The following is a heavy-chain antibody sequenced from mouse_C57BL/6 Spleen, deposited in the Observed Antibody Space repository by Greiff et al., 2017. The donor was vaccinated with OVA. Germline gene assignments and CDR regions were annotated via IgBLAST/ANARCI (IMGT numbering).Heavy chain of an antibody. CDR2: IHPSDSDT. CDR1: GYTFTSYW. V-gene: IGHV1-74*01. CDR3: AIEYYYGSSEFAY. D-gene: IGHD1-1*01. J-gene: IGHJ3*01. Sequence: VQLQQPGAELVKPGASVKVSCKASGYTFTSYWMHWVKQRPGQGLEWIGRIHPSDSDTNYNQKFKGKATLTVDKSSSTAYMQLSSLTSEDSAVYYCAIEYYYGSSEFAYWGQGTLVTVSA.